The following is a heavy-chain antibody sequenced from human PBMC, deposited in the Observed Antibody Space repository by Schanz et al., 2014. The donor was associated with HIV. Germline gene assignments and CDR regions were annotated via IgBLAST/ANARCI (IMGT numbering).Heavy chain of an antibody. CDR3: ANTEYPYSSSSDYYYGLDV. D-gene: IGHD6-6*01. CDR2: ISSSSSYT. V-gene: IGHV3-21*01. Sequence: EVQLVESGGGLVKPGGSLRLSCATSGFTLSSFTMNWVRQAPGKGLEWVSSISSSSSYTYYADSVKGRFAISRDNAKNSLFLQMNSLIAEDTAVYYCANTEYPYSSSSDYYYGLDVWGQGTTVTVSS. J-gene: IGHJ6*02. CDR1: GFTLSSFT.